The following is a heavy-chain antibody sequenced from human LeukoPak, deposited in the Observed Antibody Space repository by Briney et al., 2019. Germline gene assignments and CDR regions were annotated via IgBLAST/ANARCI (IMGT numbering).Heavy chain of an antibody. CDR1: GGSFSGYY. Sequence: PSETLSLTCAVSGGSFSGYYWTWIRQPPGKGLEWIGEINHSGGANYNPSLKSRVTISLDTSKNQFSLKLSSVTASDTAVYYCARGQGTVTTHWGQGTLVTVSS. CDR2: INHSGGA. V-gene: IGHV4-34*01. D-gene: IGHD4-17*01. CDR3: ARGQGTVTTH. J-gene: IGHJ4*02.